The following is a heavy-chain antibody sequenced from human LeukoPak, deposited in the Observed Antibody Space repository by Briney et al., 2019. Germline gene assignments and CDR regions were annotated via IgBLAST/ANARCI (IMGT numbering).Heavy chain of an antibody. V-gene: IGHV3-30*02. CDR3: SPLAYCGGDCYL. CDR1: GFTFSTYG. J-gene: IGHJ4*02. D-gene: IGHD2-21*02. Sequence: GGSLRLSCAASGFTFSTYGMHWVRQAPGKGLEWVAFIPYDGSNKYYADSVKGRFTISRDISKNALYLQMNGLRAEDTAVYYCSPLAYCGGDCYLWGQGTLVTVSS. CDR2: IPYDGSNK.